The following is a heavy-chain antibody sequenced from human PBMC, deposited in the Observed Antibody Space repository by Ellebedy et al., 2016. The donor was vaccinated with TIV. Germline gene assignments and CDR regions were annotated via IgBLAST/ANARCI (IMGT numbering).Heavy chain of an antibody. D-gene: IGHD1-7*01. CDR3: AKLPVAYNWNYADDY. CDR1: GFIFHFYA. Sequence: GESLKISCAATGFIFHFYALTWVRQAPGKGLEWVSTIGGTGGTTYYRESVKGRFTVSRDTSRNTLYLQMSSLRAEDTAVYYCAKLPVAYNWNYADDYWGQGTLVTVSS. CDR2: IGGTGGTT. V-gene: IGHV3-23*01. J-gene: IGHJ4*02.